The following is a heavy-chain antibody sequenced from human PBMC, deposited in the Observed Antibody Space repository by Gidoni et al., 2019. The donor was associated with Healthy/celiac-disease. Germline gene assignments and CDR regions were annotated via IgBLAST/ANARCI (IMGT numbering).Heavy chain of an antibody. CDR3: ARDCSSTSCNQGGFDY. J-gene: IGHJ4*02. CDR2: ISSSSSYI. Sequence: EVQLVESGGGLVKPGGSLRLSCAASGFTFSSYSMNWVRQAPGKGLEWVSSISSSSSYIYYADSVKGRFTISRDNAKNSLYLQMNSLRAEDTAVYYCARDCSSTSCNQGGFDYWGQGTLVTVSS. D-gene: IGHD2-2*01. V-gene: IGHV3-21*01. CDR1: GFTFSSYS.